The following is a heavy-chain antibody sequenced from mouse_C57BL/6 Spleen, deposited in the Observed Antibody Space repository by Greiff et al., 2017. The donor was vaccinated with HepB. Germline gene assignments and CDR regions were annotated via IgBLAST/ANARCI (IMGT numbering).Heavy chain of an antibody. CDR2: IDPETGGT. CDR1: GYTFTDYE. CDR3: TRRDGKGAMDY. V-gene: IGHV1-15*01. J-gene: IGHJ4*01. Sequence: QVQLQQSGAELVRPGASVTLSCKASGYTFTDYEMHWVKQTPVHGLEWIGAIDPETGGTAYNQKFKGKAILTADKSSSTAYMELRSLTSEDSAVYYCTRRDGKGAMDYWGQGTSVTVSS. D-gene: IGHD1-1*01.